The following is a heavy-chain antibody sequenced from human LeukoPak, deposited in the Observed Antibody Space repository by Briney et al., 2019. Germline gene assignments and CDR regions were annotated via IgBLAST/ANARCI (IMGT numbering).Heavy chain of an antibody. V-gene: IGHV3-48*02. J-gene: IGHJ3*02. CDR1: GFTFSHYS. CDR3: AKDRTSSMMDVDALDT. Sequence: PGGSLRLSCAASGFTFSHYSMNWVRQAPGKGLEWVSFIGSSTSAIYYADSVKGRFTIARDNARNSLYLQMNSLRDEDTAVYYCAKDRTSSMMDVDALDTWGQGTMVTVSS. CDR2: IGSSTSAI. D-gene: IGHD3-16*01.